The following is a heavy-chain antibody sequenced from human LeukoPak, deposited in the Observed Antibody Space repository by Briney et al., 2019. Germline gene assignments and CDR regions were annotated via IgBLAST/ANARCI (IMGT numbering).Heavy chain of an antibody. V-gene: IGHV1-8*02. Sequence: ASVKVSCKASGYTFTSYGISWVRQATGQGLEWMGWMNPNSGNTGYAQKFQGRVTMTRNTSISTAYMELSSLRSEDTAVYYCARVGYQLLSYYYYGMDVWGQGTTVTVSS. J-gene: IGHJ6*02. CDR3: ARVGYQLLSYYYYGMDV. CDR1: GYTFTSYG. D-gene: IGHD2-2*01. CDR2: MNPNSGNT.